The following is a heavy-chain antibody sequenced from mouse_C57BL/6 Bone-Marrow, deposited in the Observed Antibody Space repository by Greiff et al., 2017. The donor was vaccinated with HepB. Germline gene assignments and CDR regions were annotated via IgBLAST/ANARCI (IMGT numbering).Heavy chain of an antibody. CDR1: GFNIKDDY. Sequence: VQLKQSGAELVRPGASVKLSCTASGFNIKDDYMHWVKQRPEQGLEWIGWIDPENGDTEYASKFQGKATITADPSSNTAYLQLSSLTSEDTAVYYCIIDGYSYFDYWGQGTTLTVSS. CDR3: IIDGYSYFDY. V-gene: IGHV14-4*01. D-gene: IGHD2-3*01. J-gene: IGHJ2*01. CDR2: IDPENGDT.